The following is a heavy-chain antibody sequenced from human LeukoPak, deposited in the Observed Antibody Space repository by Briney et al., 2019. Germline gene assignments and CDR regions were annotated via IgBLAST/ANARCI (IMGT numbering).Heavy chain of an antibody. D-gene: IGHD2-2*01. CDR3: AREIPGAMNAFDI. Sequence: PGGSLRLSCAASGFTFSSYSMNWVRQAPGKGLERVANIKEDGSKQYYGDSVKGRFIISRDNAKNSLYLDMDSLRAEDTAVYYCAREIPGAMNAFDIWGQGTVVTVSS. J-gene: IGHJ3*02. CDR1: GFTFSSYS. V-gene: IGHV3-7*01. CDR2: IKEDGSKQ.